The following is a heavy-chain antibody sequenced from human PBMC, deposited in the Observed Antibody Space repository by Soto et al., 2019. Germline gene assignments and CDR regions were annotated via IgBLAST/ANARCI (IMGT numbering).Heavy chain of an antibody. CDR3: AKGRASDCPGCTQDY. D-gene: IGHD2-21*02. Sequence: EVQLLESGGGLAQPGGSLRLSCAASAFNFSSYAMSWVRQAPGNGLEWVSAVSGSGDSTYYADSVKGRFTISRDNSKNTLYLQMNSLRAEDTAVYYCAKGRASDCPGCTQDYWGQGTLVTVSS. CDR2: VSGSGDST. CDR1: AFNFSSYA. V-gene: IGHV3-23*01. J-gene: IGHJ4*02.